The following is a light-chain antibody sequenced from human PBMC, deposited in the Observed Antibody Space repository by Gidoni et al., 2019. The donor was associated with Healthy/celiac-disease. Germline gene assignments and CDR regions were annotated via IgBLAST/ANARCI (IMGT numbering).Light chain of an antibody. Sequence: DIQMTQSPSSVSASVGDRVTITCRASQGISSWLARYQQKPGKAPKLLIYAASSLQSGVPSRFSGSGSGTDFTLTSSSLQPEDFATYYCQQAGKTFGPGTKVEIK. J-gene: IGKJ3*01. CDR3: QQAGKT. V-gene: IGKV1-12*01. CDR1: QGISSW. CDR2: AAS.